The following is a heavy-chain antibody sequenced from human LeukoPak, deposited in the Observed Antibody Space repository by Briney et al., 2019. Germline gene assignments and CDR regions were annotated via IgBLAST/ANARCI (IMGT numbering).Heavy chain of an antibody. V-gene: IGHV4-39*07. Sequence: KPSETLSLTCTVSGGSISSSSYYWGWIRQPPGKGLEWIGSIYYSGSTYYNPSLKSRVTISVDRSKNQFSLKLSSVTAADTAVYYCARGDYDFWSGYYTTYGYWGQGTLVTVSS. CDR1: GGSISSSSYY. D-gene: IGHD3-3*01. CDR3: ARGDYDFWSGYYTTYGY. J-gene: IGHJ4*02. CDR2: IYYSGST.